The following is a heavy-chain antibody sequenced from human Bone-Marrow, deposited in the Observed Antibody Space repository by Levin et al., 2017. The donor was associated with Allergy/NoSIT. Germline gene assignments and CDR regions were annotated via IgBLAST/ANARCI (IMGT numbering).Heavy chain of an antibody. J-gene: IGHJ6*02. D-gene: IGHD1-26*01. CDR1: GFTFSTYG. V-gene: IGHV3-23*01. CDR3: AKILSDSYYNYYYYDGMDV. CDR2: ISVSGATT. Sequence: GESLKISCAASGFTFSTYGMSWVRQAPGKGLEWVSSISVSGATTYYADSVKGRFTISRDNSKNTVHMQMNSLRAEDTAVYYCAKILSDSYYNYYYYDGMDVWGQGTTVTVSS.